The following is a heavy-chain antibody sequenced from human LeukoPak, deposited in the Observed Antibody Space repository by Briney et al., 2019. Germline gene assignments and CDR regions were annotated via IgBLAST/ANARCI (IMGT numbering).Heavy chain of an antibody. D-gene: IGHD4-17*01. CDR3: ARWFIGYGDYYFDY. J-gene: IGHJ4*02. CDR2: IYSGGST. V-gene: IGHV3-53*01. CDR1: GFTVSSNY. Sequence: GGSLRLSCAASGFTVSSNYMSWVRQAPGKGLEWVSVIYSGGSTYYADSVKGRFTISRDNSKNTLYLQMNSLRAEDTAVYYCARWFIGYGDYYFDYWGRGTPVPVSS.